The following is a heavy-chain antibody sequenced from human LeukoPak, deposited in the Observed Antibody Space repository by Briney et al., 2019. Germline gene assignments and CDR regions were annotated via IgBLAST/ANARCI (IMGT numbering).Heavy chain of an antibody. CDR3: ARDTSGASGSYYFDY. CDR2: IHHSGST. D-gene: IGHD3-22*01. V-gene: IGHV4-4*02. CDR1: GASISNDNW. J-gene: IGHJ4*02. Sequence: PSETLSLTCAVSGASISNDNWWSWVRQPPGKGLEWIAEIHHSGSTNHNPSLKSRVTISVDKSKNQFSLKLSSVTAADTAVYYCARDTSGASGSYYFDYWGQGTLVTVSS.